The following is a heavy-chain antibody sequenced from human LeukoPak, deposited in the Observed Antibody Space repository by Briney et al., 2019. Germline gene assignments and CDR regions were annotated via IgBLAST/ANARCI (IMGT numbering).Heavy chain of an antibody. CDR1: GFTFSDYY. Sequence: GGSLRLSCAASGFTFSDYYMSWIRQAPGKGLEWVSYISSSGSTIYYADSVKGRFTISRDNANNSLHLQMNSLRVEDTGIYFCARGSTFGGVISDSWGQGTLVTVSS. CDR3: ARGSTFGGVISDS. D-gene: IGHD3-16*02. CDR2: ISSSGSTI. J-gene: IGHJ5*02. V-gene: IGHV3-11*01.